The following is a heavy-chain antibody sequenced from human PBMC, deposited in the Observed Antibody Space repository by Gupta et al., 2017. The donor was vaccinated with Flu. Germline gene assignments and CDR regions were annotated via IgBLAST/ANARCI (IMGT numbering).Heavy chain of an antibody. CDR2: INRGGTAT. D-gene: IGHD5-18*01. CDR1: GFTFNDYN. CDR3: AAWTQLWSPHF. J-gene: IGHJ4*02. V-gene: IGHV3-21*01. Sequence: EVQMVESGGGLVKPGGSLRLSCAASGFTFNDYNLNWVRQAPGKGLEWVAYINRGGTATKYAESVKGRFSISRDNARDSLFLQVDSLRTKDTAIYYCAAWTQLWSPHFWGQGTLVTVS.